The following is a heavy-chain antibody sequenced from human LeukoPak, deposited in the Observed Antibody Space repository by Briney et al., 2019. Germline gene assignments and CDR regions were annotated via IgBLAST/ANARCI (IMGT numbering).Heavy chain of an antibody. CDR1: GFTFSSYW. CDR2: INSDGSST. Sequence: GGSLRLSCAASGFTFSSYWMHWVRQAPGKGLVWVSRINSDGSSTSYADSVKGRFTVSRDNAKNTLYLHMNSLRAEDTAVYYCARATGSYYSLGYWGQGTLVTVSS. D-gene: IGHD1-26*01. V-gene: IGHV3-74*01. J-gene: IGHJ4*02. CDR3: ARATGSYYSLGY.